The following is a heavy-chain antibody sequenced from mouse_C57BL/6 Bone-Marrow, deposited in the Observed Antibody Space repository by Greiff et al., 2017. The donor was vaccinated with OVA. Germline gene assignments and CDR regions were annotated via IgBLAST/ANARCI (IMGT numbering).Heavy chain of an antibody. Sequence: QVQLQQPGAELVKPGASVKLSCKASGYTFTSYWMQWVKQRPGQGLEWIGEIDPSDSYTNYNQKFKGKATLTVDTSSSTAYMQLSSLTSEDSAVYYGARCLITTVVGPFFDYWGQGTTLTVSS. J-gene: IGHJ2*01. CDR3: ARCLITTVVGPFFDY. V-gene: IGHV1-50*01. CDR2: IDPSDSYT. CDR1: GYTFTSYW. D-gene: IGHD1-1*01.